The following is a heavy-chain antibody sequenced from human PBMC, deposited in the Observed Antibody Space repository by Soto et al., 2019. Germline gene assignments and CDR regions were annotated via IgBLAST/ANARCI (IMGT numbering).Heavy chain of an antibody. CDR3: ARRGYSGSYRIFDY. D-gene: IGHD1-26*01. CDR1: GFTFSSYS. CDR2: ISSSSSYI. V-gene: IGHV3-21*01. Sequence: GGSLRLSCAASGFTFSSYSMNWVRQAPGKGLEWVSSISSSSSYIYYADSVKGRFTISRDNAKNSLYLQMSSLRAEDTAVYYCARRGYSGSYRIFDYWGQGTLVTVSS. J-gene: IGHJ4*02.